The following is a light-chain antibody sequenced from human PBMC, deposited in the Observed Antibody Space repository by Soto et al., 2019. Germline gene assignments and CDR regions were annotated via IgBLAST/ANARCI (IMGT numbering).Light chain of an antibody. Sequence: DIVMTQSPDSLAVSLGERATINCKYSQSVLYSSNNKNYLAWYQQKPGQPPKLLIYWASTRKSGVPDRFSGSGSGTDFTLTISSLQAEDVAVYYCQQYYSTPITFGQGTRLEIK. V-gene: IGKV4-1*01. J-gene: IGKJ5*01. CDR1: QSVLYSSNNKNY. CDR3: QQYYSTPIT. CDR2: WAS.